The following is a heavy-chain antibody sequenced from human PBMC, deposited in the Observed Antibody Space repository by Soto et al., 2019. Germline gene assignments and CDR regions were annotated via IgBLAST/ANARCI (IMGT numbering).Heavy chain of an antibody. CDR2: IIPIFGTA. CDR1: GGTFSSYA. Sequence: SVKVSCKASGGTFSSYAISWVRQAPGQGLEWMGRIIPIFGTANYAQKFQGRVTITADESTSTAYIEMSSLRSEDTAVYYNTCLETEVTFGGVIVMRYYGMDVWGQGTTVTVSS. D-gene: IGHD3-16*02. V-gene: IGHV1-69*13. J-gene: IGHJ6*02. CDR3: TCLETEVTFGGVIVMRYYGMDV.